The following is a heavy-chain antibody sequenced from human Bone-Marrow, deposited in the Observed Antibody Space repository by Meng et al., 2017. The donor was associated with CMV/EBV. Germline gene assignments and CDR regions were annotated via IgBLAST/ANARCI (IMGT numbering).Heavy chain of an antibody. CDR3: ANYAFYGMDV. CDR2: IRSKANSYAT. CDR1: GFTFSGSA. V-gene: IGHV3-73*01. D-gene: IGHD1-7*01. J-gene: IGHJ6*02. Sequence: GGSLRLSCAASGFTFSGSAMHWVRQASGKGLEWVGRIRSKANSYATAYAASVKGRFTISRDDSKNTAYLQMNSLRAEDTAVYYCANYAFYGMDVWGQGTTVTVSS.